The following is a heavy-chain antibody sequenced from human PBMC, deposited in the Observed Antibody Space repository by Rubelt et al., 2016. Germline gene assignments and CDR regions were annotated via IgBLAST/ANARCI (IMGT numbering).Heavy chain of an antibody. D-gene: IGHD5-12*01. CDR3: ARSDIVATITDY. CDR2: ISSSGSTI. Sequence: EVQLVESGGGLVQPGGSLRLSCAASGFTFSSYEMNWVRQAPGKGLEWVSYISSSGSTIYYADLGKGRFTISRDNAKNSLYLQMNGLRAEDTAVYYCARSDIVATITDYWGQGTLVTVSS. J-gene: IGHJ4*02. V-gene: IGHV3-48*03. CDR1: GFTFSSYE.